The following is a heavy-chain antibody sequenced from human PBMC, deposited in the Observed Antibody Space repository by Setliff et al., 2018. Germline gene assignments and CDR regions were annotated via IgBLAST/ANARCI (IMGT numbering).Heavy chain of an antibody. D-gene: IGHD3-16*01. CDR3: SRFGLYYEAVYGGGDYYYYGMDV. CDR2: ISGYNGNT. J-gene: IGHJ6*02. CDR1: GYTFTSYG. Sequence: GASVKVSSKASGYTFTSYGFSWVRQAPGQGLEWMGWISGYNGNTNYAQKVQGRVTMTTDTSTGTIYMELRSLRADDTAVYYCSRFGLYYEAVYGGGDYYYYGMDVWGQGTTVTVSS. V-gene: IGHV1-18*01.